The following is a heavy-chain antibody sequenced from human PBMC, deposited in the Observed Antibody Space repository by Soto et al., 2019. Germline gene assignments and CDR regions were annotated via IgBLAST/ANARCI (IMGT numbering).Heavy chain of an antibody. CDR1: GYSVNTYG. Sequence: QVQLVQSGSEVKKPGASVKVSCKASGYSVNTYGITWVRQAPGQGLEWMGWISVYNGNTQYAEKFRGRVTMTTDAAASTAYMEVRSLSPDDRARFYRAGPLSGGDADLDVSGQGMAVSVSS. J-gene: IGHJ6*02. V-gene: IGHV1-18*01. CDR3: AGPLSGGDADLDV. D-gene: IGHD6-25*01. CDR2: ISVYNGNT.